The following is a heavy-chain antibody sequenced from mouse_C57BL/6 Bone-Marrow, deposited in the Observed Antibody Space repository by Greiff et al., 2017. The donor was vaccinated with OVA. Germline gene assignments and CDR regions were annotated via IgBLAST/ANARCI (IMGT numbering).Heavy chain of an antibody. CDR1: GFTFSDYG. J-gene: IGHJ2*01. Sequence: GFTFSDYGMHWVRQAPEKGLEWVAYISSGSSTIYYADTVKGRFTISRDNAKNTLFLQMTSLRSEDTAMYYCAISNLCLDYWGQGTTLTVSS. CDR2: ISSGSSTI. D-gene: IGHD2-5*01. V-gene: IGHV5-17*01. CDR3: AISNLCLDY.